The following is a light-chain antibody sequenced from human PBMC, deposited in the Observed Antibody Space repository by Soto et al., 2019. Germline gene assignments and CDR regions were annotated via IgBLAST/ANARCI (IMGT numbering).Light chain of an antibody. J-gene: IGKJ2*01. CDR1: QSISSN. V-gene: IGKV1-39*01. CDR2: AAS. Sequence: DIQMTQSASSLSASVGDRVTITCRASQSISSNLNWHQQKPGKAPKVLIYAASSLQSGVPSRFSGSGSGTDVTLTISSLQPEDFATYYCQQSYSTPYTFGQGTMLEIK. CDR3: QQSYSTPYT.